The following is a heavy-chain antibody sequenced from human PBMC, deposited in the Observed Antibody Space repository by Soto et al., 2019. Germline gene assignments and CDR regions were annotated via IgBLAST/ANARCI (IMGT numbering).Heavy chain of an antibody. CDR3: AKVHLPQVYAIGHDY. CDR1: GFTVSSNY. V-gene: IGHV3-53*05. D-gene: IGHD2-8*01. CDR2: IYSGGST. J-gene: IGHJ4*02. Sequence: PGGSLRLSCAASGFTVSSNYMSWVRQAPGKGLEWVSVIYSGGSTYYADSVKGRFTISRDNSKNTLYLQMNSLRAEDTAVYYCAKVHLPQVYAIGHDYWGQGTLVTVSS.